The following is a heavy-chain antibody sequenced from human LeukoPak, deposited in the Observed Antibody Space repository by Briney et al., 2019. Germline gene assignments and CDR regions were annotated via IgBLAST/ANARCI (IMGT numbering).Heavy chain of an antibody. CDR3: VRETRTVPFYYYFDV. D-gene: IGHD4-11*01. V-gene: IGHV4-38-2*02. CDR2: IYHRGTT. J-gene: IGHJ6*03. CDR1: GYFISSGFF. Sequence: ETLSLTCDVSGYFISSGFFWGWIRQPPGKGPECIGSIYHRGTTYYNPSLKSRVAISVDTSKNQFSLRLSSVTAADTAVYYCVRETRTVPFYYYFDVWGKGTTVAVSS.